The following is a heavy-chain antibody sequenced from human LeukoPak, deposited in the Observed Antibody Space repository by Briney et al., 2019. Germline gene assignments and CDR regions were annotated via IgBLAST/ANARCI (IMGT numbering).Heavy chain of an antibody. CDR1: GFTFSSYA. CDR3: ARFASSGWYYFDY. D-gene: IGHD6-19*01. J-gene: IGHJ4*02. V-gene: IGHV3-30*04. CDR2: ISYDGSNK. Sequence: PGGSLRLSCAASGFTFSSYAMHWVRQAPGKGLEWVAVISYDGSNKYYADSVKGRFTISRDNSKNTLYLQMNSLRAEDTAVNYCARFASSGWYYFDYWGQGTLVTVSS.